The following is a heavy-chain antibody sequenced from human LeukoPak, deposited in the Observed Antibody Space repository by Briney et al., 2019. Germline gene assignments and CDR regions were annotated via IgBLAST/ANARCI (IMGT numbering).Heavy chain of an antibody. J-gene: IGHJ4*02. CDR2: IYPGDSDT. CDR3: ARRFYGSGTYYLDY. D-gene: IGHD3-10*01. CDR1: GYSFTTYW. Sequence: GESLKICCKCSGYSFTTYWIGWVRQMPGKGVEWVGIIYPGDSDTRYSPSFQGQVTISADKSINTAYLQWSSLKASDTAMYYCARRFYGSGTYYLDYWGQGTLVTVSS. V-gene: IGHV5-51*01.